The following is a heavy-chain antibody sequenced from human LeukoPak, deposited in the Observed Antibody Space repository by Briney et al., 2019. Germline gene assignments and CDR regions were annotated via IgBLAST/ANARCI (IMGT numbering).Heavy chain of an antibody. Sequence: GGSLRLSCTASGFTFTNYWMTWVRQAPGEGLEWVANIKEDGSEKYSVDSVRGRLTVSRDNAKNSLYLQMDSLRAEDTAMYFCARLHSGRYYGDAFDIWGQGTMVTVST. CDR2: IKEDGSEK. J-gene: IGHJ3*02. V-gene: IGHV3-7*03. D-gene: IGHD1-26*01. CDR3: ARLHSGRYYGDAFDI. CDR1: GFTFTNYW.